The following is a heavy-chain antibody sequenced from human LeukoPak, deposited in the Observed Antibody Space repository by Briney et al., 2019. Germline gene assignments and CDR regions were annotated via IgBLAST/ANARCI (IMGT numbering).Heavy chain of an antibody. CDR3: ARGNYGDSEPRAFDI. Sequence: GGSLRLSCAASGFTFGDYAMHWVRQAPGKGLEWVSGISYNSRSIGYADSVKGRFTISRDNAKNSLYPQMNSLRAEDTALYHCARGNYGDSEPRAFDIWGQGTMVTVSS. CDR2: ISYNSRSI. V-gene: IGHV3-9*01. CDR1: GFTFGDYA. D-gene: IGHD4-17*01. J-gene: IGHJ3*02.